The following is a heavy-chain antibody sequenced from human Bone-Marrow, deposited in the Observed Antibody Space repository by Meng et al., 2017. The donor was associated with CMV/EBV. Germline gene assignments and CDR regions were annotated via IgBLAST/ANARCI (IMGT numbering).Heavy chain of an antibody. D-gene: IGHD3-10*01. V-gene: IGHV1-69*05. CDR3: AIIRGVTMVRGVHNWFDP. CDR1: TFSSYA. J-gene: IGHJ5*02. Sequence: TFSSYAFSWVRQAPEQGLEWMGGIIPIFGTANYAQKFQGRVTITTDESTSTAYMELSSLRSEDTAVYYCAIIRGVTMVRGVHNWFDPWGQGTLVTVSS. CDR2: IIPIFGTA.